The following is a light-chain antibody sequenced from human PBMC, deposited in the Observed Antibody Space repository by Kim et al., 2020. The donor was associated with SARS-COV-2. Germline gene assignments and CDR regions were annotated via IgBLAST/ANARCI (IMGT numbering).Light chain of an antibody. CDR1: SLRSYY. J-gene: IGLJ2*01. Sequence: SSELTQDPAVSVALGQTVRITCQGASLRSYYASWYQQKPGQAPVLVIYGKNNRPSGIPDRFSGSSSGNTASLTITGAQAEDEADYYCNSRDSTGNHRAFG. V-gene: IGLV3-19*01. CDR2: GKN. CDR3: NSRDSTGNHRA.